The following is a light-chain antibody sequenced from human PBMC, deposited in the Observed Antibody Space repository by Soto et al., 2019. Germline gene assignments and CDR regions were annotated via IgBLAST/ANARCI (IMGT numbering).Light chain of an antibody. CDR3: LQTYSLPVA. J-gene: IGKJ4*01. V-gene: IGKV1-39*01. CDR1: QSIGSH. Sequence: IQVTQSPSSLSASVGDRVTITCRASQSIGSHLNWYQQKPGTAPNRLIHGASSLQGGVPSRFSGSGSGTDFTLTISTLQPEDFATYYCLQTYSLPVAFGGGPKVEI. CDR2: GAS.